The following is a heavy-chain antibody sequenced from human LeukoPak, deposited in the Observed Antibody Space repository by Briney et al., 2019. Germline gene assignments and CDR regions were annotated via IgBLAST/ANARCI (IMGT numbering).Heavy chain of an antibody. V-gene: IGHV1-8*03. J-gene: IGHJ6*03. CDR2: MNPNSGNT. Sequence: ASVKVSCKASGYTFTSYDINWVRQATGQGLEWMGWMNPNSGNTGYAQKFQGRVTITRNTSISTAYMELSSLRSEDTAVYYCARGTDLYYYYYYYMDVWGKGTTVTVSS. CDR1: GYTFTSYD. CDR3: ARGTDLYYYYYYYMDV.